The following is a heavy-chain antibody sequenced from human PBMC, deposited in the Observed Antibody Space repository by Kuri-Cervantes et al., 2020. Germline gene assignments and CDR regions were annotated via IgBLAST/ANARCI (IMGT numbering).Heavy chain of an antibody. CDR2: IWYDGSNK. Sequence: LSLTCAASGFTFSSYGMHWVRQAPGKGLEWVAVIWYDGSNKYYADSVKGRFTISRDNPKNTLYLQMNSLRAEDTAVYYCARDWGRAAATTVDYWGQGTLVTVSS. CDR1: GFTFSSYG. V-gene: IGHV3-33*01. D-gene: IGHD6-13*01. CDR3: ARDWGRAAATTVDY. J-gene: IGHJ4*02.